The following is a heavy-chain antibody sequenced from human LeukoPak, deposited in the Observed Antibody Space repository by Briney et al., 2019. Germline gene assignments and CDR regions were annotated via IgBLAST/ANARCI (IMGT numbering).Heavy chain of an antibody. CDR1: GGSFSGYY. J-gene: IGHJ4*02. CDR2: INHSGST. Sequence: SETLSLTCAVYGGSFSGYYWSRIRQPPGKGLEWIGEINHSGSTNYNPSLKSRVTISVDTPKNQFSLKLSSVTAADTAVYYCARPRGVRGVYYFDYWGQGTLVTVSS. D-gene: IGHD3-10*01. V-gene: IGHV4-34*01. CDR3: ARPRGVRGVYYFDY.